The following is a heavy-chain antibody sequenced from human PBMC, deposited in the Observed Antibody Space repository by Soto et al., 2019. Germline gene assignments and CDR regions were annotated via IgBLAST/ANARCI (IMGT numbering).Heavy chain of an antibody. CDR1: GLSFSDSY. V-gene: IGHV3-11*01. Sequence: QVQLVESGGGLVKPGGSLRLSCAASGLSFSDSYISWTRQAPGKGLEWVSYISPSGNAIYYAASVKGRFTISRDKAKHSLSLKINSLRAEYTAVYYCVRSLPGGADCFDLWGQGTMFTVSS. CDR3: VRSLPGGADCFDL. D-gene: IGHD2-21*01. J-gene: IGHJ3*01. CDR2: ISPSGNAI.